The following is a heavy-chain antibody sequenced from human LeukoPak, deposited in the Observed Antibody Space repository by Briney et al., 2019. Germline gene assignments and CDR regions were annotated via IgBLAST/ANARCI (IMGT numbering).Heavy chain of an antibody. Sequence: GGSLRLSCAASGFTFSRYWMYWVRQAPGRGLVWVSHTNSDGSSTGYADSVKGRFTISRDNSKNTLYLQMNSLRAEDTAVYYCARARYYDILTGSESHFDYWGQGTLVTVSS. CDR1: GFTFSRYW. CDR2: TNSDGSST. V-gene: IGHV3-74*01. CDR3: ARARYYDILTGSESHFDY. D-gene: IGHD3-9*01. J-gene: IGHJ4*02.